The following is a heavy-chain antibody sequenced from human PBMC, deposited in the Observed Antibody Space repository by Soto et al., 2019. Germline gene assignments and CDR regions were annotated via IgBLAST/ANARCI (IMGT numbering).Heavy chain of an antibody. CDR1: GYTFTRYG. CDR2: ISAYNGNT. Sequence: ASVKVSCKASGYTFTRYGISWVRQAPGQGLEWMGWISAYNGNTNYAQKLQGRVTMTTDTSTSTAYMELRSLRSDDTAVYYCARAGYSYGSYDAFDIWGQGTMVTVSS. J-gene: IGHJ3*02. V-gene: IGHV1-18*01. D-gene: IGHD5-18*01. CDR3: ARAGYSYGSYDAFDI.